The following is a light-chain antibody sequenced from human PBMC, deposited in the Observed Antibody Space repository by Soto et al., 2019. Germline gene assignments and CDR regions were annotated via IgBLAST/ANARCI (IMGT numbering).Light chain of an antibody. J-gene: IGKJ1*01. CDR3: LQTSTFPRT. Sequence: DIQMTQSPSSVSASVGDRFTISGRASQDIGNFLAWYQQTPGKAPRLLIHGASSLSREIPSRVSGGGTGTHFTLTISGLQPEDLTTYFCLQTSTFPRTFGQGTKV. V-gene: IGKV1-12*01. CDR1: QDIGNF. CDR2: GAS.